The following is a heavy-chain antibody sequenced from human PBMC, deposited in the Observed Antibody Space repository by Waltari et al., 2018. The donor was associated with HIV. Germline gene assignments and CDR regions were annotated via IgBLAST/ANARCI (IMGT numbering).Heavy chain of an antibody. D-gene: IGHD3-22*01. CDR2: FGTAGDT. CDR3: ARGLRYDSSGYNYDDAFDI. J-gene: IGHJ3*02. CDR1: GFPFRNYD. Sequence: EVHLVESGGGLVQPGGSLRLSCAASGFPFRNYDIHWVRQATGKGLEWVSAFGTAGDTYYAGSVKGRFTISRENAKNSLYLQMNSLRAEDTAVYYCARGLRYDSSGYNYDDAFDIWGQGTMVTVSS. V-gene: IGHV3-13*01.